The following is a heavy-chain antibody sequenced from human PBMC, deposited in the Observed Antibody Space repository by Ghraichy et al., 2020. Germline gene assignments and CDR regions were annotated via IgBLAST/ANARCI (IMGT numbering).Heavy chain of an antibody. Sequence: GESLNISCAASGFTVSSDYMSWVRQAPGKGLEWVSVIYSGGSTYYADSVKGRFTISRDNSKNTLYFQMNSLRAEDTALYYCARGALLPLIWGQGTLVTVSS. CDR2: IYSGGST. D-gene: IGHD2/OR15-2a*01. CDR1: GFTVSSDY. CDR3: ARGALLPLI. J-gene: IGHJ4*02. V-gene: IGHV3-53*01.